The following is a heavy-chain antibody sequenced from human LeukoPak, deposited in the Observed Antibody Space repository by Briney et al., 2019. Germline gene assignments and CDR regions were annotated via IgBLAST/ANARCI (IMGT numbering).Heavy chain of an antibody. J-gene: IGHJ3*02. CDR1: GFTFDDYA. Sequence: PGRSLRLSCAASGFTFDDYAMHWVRQAPGKGLEWVSGISWNSGSIGYADSVKGRFTISRDNAKNSLYLQMNSLRAEDTALYYCAKDRRPSAIRRAFDIWGQGTMVTVSS. CDR3: AKDRRPSAIRRAFDI. CDR2: ISWNSGSI. V-gene: IGHV3-9*01. D-gene: IGHD2-21*02.